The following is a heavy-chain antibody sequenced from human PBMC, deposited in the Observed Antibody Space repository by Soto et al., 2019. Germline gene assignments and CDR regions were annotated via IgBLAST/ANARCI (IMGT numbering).Heavy chain of an antibody. CDR1: GGTFSSYA. V-gene: IGHV1-69*01. Sequence: QVQLVQSGAEVKKPGSSVKVSCKASGGTFSSYAISWVRQAPGQGLEWMGGFIPMFNRPHSARKFQGRVTITADESTSTAYMDLSSLRSEDTAVYYCARGQFHHVSNYYYDLDVWGPGTTVTVSS. CDR2: FIPMFNRP. J-gene: IGHJ6*02. CDR3: ARGQFHHVSNYYYDLDV.